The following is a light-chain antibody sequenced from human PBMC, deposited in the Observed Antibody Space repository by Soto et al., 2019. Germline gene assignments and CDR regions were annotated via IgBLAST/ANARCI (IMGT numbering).Light chain of an antibody. CDR2: GAS. CDR1: QSVSSNF. J-gene: IGKJ3*01. Sequence: DSVFTQSPGTLSLSPGERATLSCRASQSVSSNFLAWYQQKPGQAPRLLIYGASKRATGIPDRFSGSGSETDFALTISGLEPEDFAVYYCQQYGTSPPGVTFGPGTKVDIK. CDR3: QQYGTSPPGVT. V-gene: IGKV3-20*01.